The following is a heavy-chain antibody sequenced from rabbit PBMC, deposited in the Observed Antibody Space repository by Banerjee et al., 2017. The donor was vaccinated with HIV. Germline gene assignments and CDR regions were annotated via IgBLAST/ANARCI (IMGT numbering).Heavy chain of an antibody. CDR2: IYPDYGNT. Sequence: QSLEESGGDLVQPEGSLTLTCTASGFSFSGYWMNWVRQAPGKGLEWIAYIYPDYGNTNYASWAKGRFTISKTSSTTVTLQMTSLTAADTATYFCARNWPGSTNWDLWGPGTLVTVS. V-gene: IGHV1S40*01. CDR1: GFSFSGYW. CDR3: ARNWPGSTNWDL. D-gene: IGHD4-2*01. J-gene: IGHJ4*01.